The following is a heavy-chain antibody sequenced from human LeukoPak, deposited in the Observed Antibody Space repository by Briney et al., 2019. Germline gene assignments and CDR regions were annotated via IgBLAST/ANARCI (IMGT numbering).Heavy chain of an antibody. CDR1: GGTFSTYA. Sequence: ASVKVSCKASGGTFSTYAISWVRQAPGQRLEWMGWINAGNGNTKYSQEFQGRVTITRDTSASTAYMELSSLRSEDMAVYYCARGRWELLGYYYYMDVWGKGTTVTVSS. V-gene: IGHV1-3*03. D-gene: IGHD1-26*01. CDR2: INAGNGNT. CDR3: ARGRWELLGYYYYMDV. J-gene: IGHJ6*03.